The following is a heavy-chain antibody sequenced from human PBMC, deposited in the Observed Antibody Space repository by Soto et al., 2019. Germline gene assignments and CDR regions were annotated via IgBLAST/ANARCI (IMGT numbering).Heavy chain of an antibody. CDR3: ATMNGYFEY. D-gene: IGHD3-22*01. J-gene: IGHJ4*02. CDR1: GFRFSSYS. Sequence: EVQLLESGGGLVQPGGSLRLSCADSGFRFSSYSMSWVRQTPGKGLEWVAAITATGDRTYYADSVTGRFTISRDNSKKTHYPQMTSLRAEDTAMYYCATMNGYFEYWGQGTPVTVSS. CDR2: ITATGDRT. V-gene: IGHV3-23*01.